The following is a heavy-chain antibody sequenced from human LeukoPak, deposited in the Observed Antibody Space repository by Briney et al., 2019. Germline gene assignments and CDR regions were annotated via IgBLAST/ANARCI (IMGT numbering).Heavy chain of an antibody. CDR2: IYYSGST. J-gene: IGHJ4*02. D-gene: IGHD3-10*02. CDR1: GGSISSYY. CDR3: CSGSYYFDY. Sequence: PSETLSLACTVSGGSISSYYWSWIRQPPGKELEWIGYIYYSGSTNYNPSLKSRVTISVDTSKNQFSLKLSSVTAADTAVYYCCSGSYYFDYWGQGTLVTVSS. V-gene: IGHV4-59*01.